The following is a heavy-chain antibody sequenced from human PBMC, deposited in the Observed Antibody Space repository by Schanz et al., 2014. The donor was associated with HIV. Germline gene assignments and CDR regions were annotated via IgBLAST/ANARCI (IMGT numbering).Heavy chain of an antibody. CDR3: ARTDYDILTGYSLGYYGMDV. J-gene: IGHJ6*02. CDR1: GYTFTGYY. Sequence: QVQLVQSGAEVKKPGASVKVSCKASGYTFTGYYMHWVRQAPGQGLEWMGWINPNSGGTNYAQKFQGRVTMTRDTSISTAYMELRRLRYDDTAVYYCARTDYDILTGYSLGYYGMDVWGQGTTVTVSS. V-gene: IGHV1-2*02. CDR2: INPNSGGT. D-gene: IGHD3-9*01.